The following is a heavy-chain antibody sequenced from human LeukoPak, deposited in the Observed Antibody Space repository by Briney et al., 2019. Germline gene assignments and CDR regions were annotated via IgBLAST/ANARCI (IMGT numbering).Heavy chain of an antibody. CDR2: IRSTSDRI. J-gene: IGHJ6*02. CDR3: ARDSPDSSEN. Sequence: GGSLRLSCAASGFTFSSDGMTWVRQAPGKGLEWVSYIRSTSDRILYADSVKGRFTISRDNAQNSQYLQMNSLRAEDTAVYYCARDSPDSSENWGQGTTVTVS. V-gene: IGHV3-48*01. CDR1: GFTFSSDG. D-gene: IGHD3-22*01.